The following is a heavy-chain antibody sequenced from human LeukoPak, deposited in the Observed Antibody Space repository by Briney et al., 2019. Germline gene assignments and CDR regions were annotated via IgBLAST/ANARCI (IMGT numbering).Heavy chain of an antibody. CDR2: ISSSSSYI. V-gene: IGHV3-21*01. CDR1: GFTFSSYS. D-gene: IGHD3-22*01. Sequence: GGSLRLSCAASGFTFSSYSMNWVRQAPGKGLEWVSSISSSSSYIYYADSVKGRFTISRDNAKNSLYLQMNSLRAEDTAVYYCARGLNGDYYDSSGYYGSFFDDWGQGTLVTVSS. CDR3: ARGLNGDYYDSSGYYGSFFDD. J-gene: IGHJ4*02.